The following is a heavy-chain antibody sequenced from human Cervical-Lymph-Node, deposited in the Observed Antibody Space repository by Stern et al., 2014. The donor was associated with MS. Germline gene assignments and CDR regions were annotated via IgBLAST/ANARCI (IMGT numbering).Heavy chain of an antibody. Sequence: QVQLVQSGAEVTKHGSSVKVSCKASGGTFSKFPSSWVRQAPGQGLEWMGGIFPVFGTPTYAQEFRGSVTITADVATSTVYMELSSLRSDDTAVYYCALSSETSDRWYSLGYDLWGQGTLVTVSS. J-gene: IGHJ5*02. CDR3: ALSSETSDRWYSLGYDL. D-gene: IGHD6-13*01. CDR1: GGTFSKFP. V-gene: IGHV1-69*01. CDR2: IFPVFGTP.